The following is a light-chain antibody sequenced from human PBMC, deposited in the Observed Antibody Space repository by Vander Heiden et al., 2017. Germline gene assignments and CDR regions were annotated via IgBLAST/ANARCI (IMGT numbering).Light chain of an antibody. J-gene: IGKJ1*01. CDR2: DTS. CDR3: QQTYTTPRT. V-gene: IGKV1-39*01. Sequence: DIQMTQSPSSLSASVGDRVTITCRASLNINSYLNWYQLKPGRAPTPLIYDTSSLQSGVPSRFSGSGSGTDFSLTISSLQPEDSSTYYCQQTYTTPRTFGQGTKVEIK. CDR1: LNINSY.